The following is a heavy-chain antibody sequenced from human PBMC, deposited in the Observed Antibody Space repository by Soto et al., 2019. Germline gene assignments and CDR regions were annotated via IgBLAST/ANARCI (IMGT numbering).Heavy chain of an antibody. Sequence: QVQLVQSGAEVKKPGASVKVSCKASGYTFTSYGISWVRQAPGQGLEWMGWISAYNGNTNYAQKLQGRVTMTTDTSTSTAYMELRSLRSDDTAVYYCARDFSPKLSVYSNPIYFAFDIWGQGTMVSVSS. V-gene: IGHV1-18*01. CDR3: ARDFSPKLSVYSNPIYFAFDI. CDR1: GYTFTSYG. J-gene: IGHJ3*02. CDR2: ISAYNGNT. D-gene: IGHD4-4*01.